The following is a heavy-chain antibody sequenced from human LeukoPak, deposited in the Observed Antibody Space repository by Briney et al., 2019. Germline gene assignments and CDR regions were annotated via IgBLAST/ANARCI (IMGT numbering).Heavy chain of an antibody. CDR3: ATNRVGTYDRPFDI. J-gene: IGHJ3*02. V-gene: IGHV4-59*08. CDR1: GFAVISYY. D-gene: IGHD1-26*01. Sequence: GSLRLSCAASGFAVISYYMTWVRQPPGKGLEWIGDIHYTGTTKYNPSVKSRVTISIDTSKNQFSLELSSVTATDTAVYFCATNRVGTYDRPFDIWGQGTMVTVSS. CDR2: IHYTGTT.